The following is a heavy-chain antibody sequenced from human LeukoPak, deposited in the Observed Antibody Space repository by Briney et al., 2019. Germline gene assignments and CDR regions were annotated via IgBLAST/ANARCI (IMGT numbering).Heavy chain of an antibody. CDR2: IYYSGST. Sequence: SETLSLTCTVFGGAISSSTYSWGWIRQPPGKGLEWIGNIYYSGSTDYNPSLKSRLLIFVNTSKDQFSLKLRSGTAADTAVYYCARLGNGYNRYYFEYWGQGTLVTVSS. V-gene: IGHV4-39*01. D-gene: IGHD5-24*01. CDR1: GGAISSSTYS. J-gene: IGHJ4*02. CDR3: ARLGNGYNRYYFEY.